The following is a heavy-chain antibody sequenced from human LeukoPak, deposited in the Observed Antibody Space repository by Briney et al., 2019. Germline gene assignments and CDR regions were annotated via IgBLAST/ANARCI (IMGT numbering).Heavy chain of an antibody. CDR1: GFTFSNYA. J-gene: IGHJ4*02. CDR3: AKASDYGDYTGFSN. V-gene: IGHV3-23*01. Sequence: GGSLRLSCAASGFTFSNYAMSWVRQAPGKGLEWLSTVSGRDISPYYADSVKGRFTISRDDSKNTLYLQLNSLRAEDTAVYYCAKASDYGDYTGFSNWGQGTLVTVSS. D-gene: IGHD4-17*01. CDR2: VSGRDISP.